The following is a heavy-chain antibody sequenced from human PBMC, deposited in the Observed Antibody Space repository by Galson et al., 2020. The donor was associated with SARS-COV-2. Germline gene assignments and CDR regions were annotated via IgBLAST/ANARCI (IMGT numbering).Heavy chain of an antibody. V-gene: IGHV2-5*01. CDR3: AHLGDGDYGRRGF. D-gene: IGHD4-17*01. J-gene: IGHJ4*02. Sequence: SGPTLTKPTQPLTLTCTFSGFPLSTSGVGVGWIRQPPGTALEWLALIYWHEDKRYSPPLKSRHTITKDTSKNQVLRTMSNMDPVDTATSYCAHLGDGDYGRRGFCGQGTV. CDR1: GFPLSTSGVG. CDR2: IYWHEDK.